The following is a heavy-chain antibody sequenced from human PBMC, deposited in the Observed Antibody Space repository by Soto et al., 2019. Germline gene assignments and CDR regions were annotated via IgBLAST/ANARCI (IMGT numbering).Heavy chain of an antibody. CDR3: AHRPVRRSFDS. Sequence: QITLKESGPTLVKPTQTLTLTCTFSGFSLSTSGVGVGWIRQPPGKALEWLALIYWDDDKLYSPSLKSRLTLTKDTAKNPVALTMTTMDPVDTATYSCAHRPVRRSFDSWGQGTLVTVSS. J-gene: IGHJ4*02. CDR2: IYWDDDK. CDR1: GFSLSTSGVG. V-gene: IGHV2-5*02.